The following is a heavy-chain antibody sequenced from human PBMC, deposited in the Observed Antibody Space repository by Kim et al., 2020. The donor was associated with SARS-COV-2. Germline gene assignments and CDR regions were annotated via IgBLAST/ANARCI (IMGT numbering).Heavy chain of an antibody. V-gene: IGHV1-69*13. CDR3: ARGGLGSQLDPTTWYYGMDV. D-gene: IGHD6-6*01. J-gene: IGHJ6*02. CDR2: IIPIFGTA. Sequence: SVKVSCKASGGTFSSYAISWVRQAPGQGLEWMGGIIPIFGTANYAQKFQGRVTITADESTSTAYMELSSLRSEDTAVYYCARGGLGSQLDPTTWYYGMDVWGQGTTVTVSS. CDR1: GGTFSSYA.